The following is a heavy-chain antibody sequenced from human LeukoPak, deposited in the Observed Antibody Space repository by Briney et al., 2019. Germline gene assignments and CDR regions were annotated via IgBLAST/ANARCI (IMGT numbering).Heavy chain of an antibody. D-gene: IGHD3-10*01. V-gene: IGHV4-30-4*01. J-gene: IGHJ4*02. Sequence: PSETLSLTCTVSGGSISSGDYYWSWIRQPPGKGLEWIGYIYYSGSTYYNPSLKSRVTISVDTSKNQFSLKLSSVTAADTAVYYCAREDGISVRGVPSFDYWGQGTLVTVSS. CDR2: IYYSGST. CDR3: AREDGISVRGVPSFDY. CDR1: GGSISSGDYY.